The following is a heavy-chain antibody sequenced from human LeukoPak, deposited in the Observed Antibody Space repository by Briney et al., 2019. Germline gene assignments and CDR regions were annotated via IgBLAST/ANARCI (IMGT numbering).Heavy chain of an antibody. CDR3: ARVPTVFGVDPEQNHFDR. J-gene: IGHJ4*02. CDR2: IIPIFGTA. CDR1: GGTFSSYA. D-gene: IGHD3-3*01. Sequence: SVKVSCKASGGTFSSYAISWVRQAPGQGLEWMGGIIPIFGTANYAQKFQGRVTITADESTSTAYMELSSLRSDDTAVYYCARVPTVFGVDPEQNHFDRWGQGTLVIVSS. V-gene: IGHV1-69*13.